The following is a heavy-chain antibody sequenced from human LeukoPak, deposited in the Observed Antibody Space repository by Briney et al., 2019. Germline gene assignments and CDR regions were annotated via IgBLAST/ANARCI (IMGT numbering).Heavy chain of an antibody. CDR1: GFTFNNYA. V-gene: IGHV3-23*01. J-gene: IGHJ6*02. CDR3: VKDLGRAITSALALDV. CDR2: MWGSCGIT. Sequence: GGSLRLSCAASGFTFNNYAMSWVRQAPGQGLEWVSTMWGSCGITYHEGAVKGRFTISRDKSKDTLYLQMDSLRPDDSAVYYCVKDLGRAITSALALDVWGQGTTVTVSS. D-gene: IGHD1-14*01.